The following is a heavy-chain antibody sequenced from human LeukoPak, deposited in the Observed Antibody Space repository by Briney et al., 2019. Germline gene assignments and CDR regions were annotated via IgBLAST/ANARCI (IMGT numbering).Heavy chain of an antibody. J-gene: IGHJ4*02. CDR3: AKDTDIGVSAALNPLDY. Sequence: KSGGSPRLSCAASGFTFSSYSMNWVRQAPGKGLEWVSSISSSSSYIYYADSVKGRLTISRDNSKNTLYLQMNSLRPEDTAVYYCAKDTDIGVSAALNPLDYWGQGTLVTVSS. V-gene: IGHV3-21*01. D-gene: IGHD2-2*01. CDR1: GFTFSSYS. CDR2: ISSSSSYI.